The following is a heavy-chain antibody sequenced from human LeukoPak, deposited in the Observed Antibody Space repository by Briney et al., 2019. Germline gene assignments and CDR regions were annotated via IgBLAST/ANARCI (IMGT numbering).Heavy chain of an antibody. CDR1: GYTFTSYG. J-gene: IGHJ6*03. D-gene: IGHD3-22*01. Sequence: ASVKVSCKASGYTFTSYGISWVRQAPGQGREWMGWISAYNGNTNYAQKLQGRVTMTTDTSTSTAYMELRSLRSDDTAVYYCARDFYYYDSSGYYPEGYYYYYMDVWGKGTTVTVSS. CDR2: ISAYNGNT. CDR3: ARDFYYYDSSGYYPEGYYYYYMDV. V-gene: IGHV1-18*01.